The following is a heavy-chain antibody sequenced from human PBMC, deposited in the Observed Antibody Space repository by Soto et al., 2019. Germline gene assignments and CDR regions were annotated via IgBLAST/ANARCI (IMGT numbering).Heavy chain of an antibody. V-gene: IGHV3-23*01. J-gene: IGHJ4*02. CDR3: AEGARSSGWY. CDR2: ISGSGGTT. Sequence: GRTLRLPCAPSRFTFSIYAIMWVRHAPGKGLEWVSAISGSGGTTYYADSVRGRFTISRDNSKYSLYLQMNSLRAEDTAVYYCAEGARSSGWYWGQGTLVAVSS. D-gene: IGHD6-19*01. CDR1: RFTFSIYA.